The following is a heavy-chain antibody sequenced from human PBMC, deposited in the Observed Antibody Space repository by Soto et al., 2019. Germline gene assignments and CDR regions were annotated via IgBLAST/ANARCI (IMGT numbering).Heavy chain of an antibody. J-gene: IGHJ6*02. D-gene: IGHD5-18*01. CDR2: INPDSGGT. CDR3: ARLHLQPPYYYYGMDV. V-gene: IGHV1-2*04. CDR1: GYTFTGFY. Sequence: QVQLVQSGAEVKKPGASVKVSCKASGYTFTGFYIHWVRQAPGQGLEWMGWINPDSGGTNYAQKFQDWVTMNRDTSISTAYMELSSLRSDDTAVYYCARLHLQPPYYYYGMDVWGQGTTVTVSS.